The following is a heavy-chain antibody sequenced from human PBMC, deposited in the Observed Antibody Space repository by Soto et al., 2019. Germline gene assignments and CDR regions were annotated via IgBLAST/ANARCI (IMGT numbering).Heavy chain of an antibody. CDR2: VYYRGRS. Sequence: SETRSLTCTVSGGSVTNSSYYWGWIRQSPGKGLEWIGSVYYRGRSYSKSSVKSRVTISVDTSKNRFSLSLNSVTASDTAVYFCVSQRTTVPTQAYFDYWGPGALVTVSS. D-gene: IGHD4-17*01. J-gene: IGHJ4*02. CDR3: VSQRTTVPTQAYFDY. CDR1: GGSVTNSSYY. V-gene: IGHV4-39*01.